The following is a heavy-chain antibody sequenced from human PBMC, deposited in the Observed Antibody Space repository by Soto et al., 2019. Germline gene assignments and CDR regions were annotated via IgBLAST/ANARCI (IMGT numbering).Heavy chain of an antibody. CDR1: GFTFGDYA. V-gene: IGHV3-49*03. J-gene: IGHJ6*02. CDR3: TRCSGGSCYGMDV. D-gene: IGHD2-15*01. CDR2: IRSKAYGGTT. Sequence: GGSLRLSCTASGFTFGDYAMSWFRQAPGKGLEWVGFIRSKAYGGTTEYAASVKGRFTISRDDSKSIAYLQMNSLKTEDTAVYYCTRCSGGSCYGMDVWGQGTTVTVSS.